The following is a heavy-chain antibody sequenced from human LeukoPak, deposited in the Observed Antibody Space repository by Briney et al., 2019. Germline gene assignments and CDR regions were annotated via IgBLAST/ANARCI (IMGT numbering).Heavy chain of an antibody. V-gene: IGHV4-61*02. J-gene: IGHJ5*02. CDR1: GGSISSGSYY. CDR3: ARDSCDRWEDDWFDP. CDR2: IYTSGST. Sequence: SQTLSLTCTVSGGSISSGSYYWSWIRQPGGKGLVWIGRIYTSGSTNYNPSLKSRVTISVDTSKNQFSLKLSSVTAADTAVYYCARDSCDRWEDDWFDPWGQGTLVTVPS. D-gene: IGHD1-26*01.